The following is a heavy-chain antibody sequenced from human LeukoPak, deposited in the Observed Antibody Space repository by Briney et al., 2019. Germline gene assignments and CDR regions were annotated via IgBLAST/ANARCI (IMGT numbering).Heavy chain of an antibody. CDR3: ARKTAPGWFDP. J-gene: IGHJ5*02. V-gene: IGHV4-39*07. D-gene: IGHD6-13*01. CDR1: GGSISSSSYY. CDR2: IYYSGST. Sequence: SETLSLTCTVSGGSISSSSYYWGWIRQPPGKGLEWIGSIYYSGSTYYNPSLKSRVTISVDTSKNQFSLKLSSVTAADTAVYYCARKTAPGWFDPWGQGTPVIVSS.